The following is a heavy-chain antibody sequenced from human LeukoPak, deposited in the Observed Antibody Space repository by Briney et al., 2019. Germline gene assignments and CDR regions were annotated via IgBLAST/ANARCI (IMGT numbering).Heavy chain of an antibody. J-gene: IGHJ3*02. CDR2: IIPILGIA. CDR1: GGTFSSYT. CDR3: ASYGDYGGDAFDI. D-gene: IGHD4-17*01. V-gene: IGHV1-69*02. Sequence: SVKVSCKASGGTFSSYTISWVRQAPGQGLEWMGRIIPILGIANYAQKFQGRVTITADKYTSTAYMELSSLRSEDTAVYYCASYGDYGGDAFDIWGQGTMVTVSS.